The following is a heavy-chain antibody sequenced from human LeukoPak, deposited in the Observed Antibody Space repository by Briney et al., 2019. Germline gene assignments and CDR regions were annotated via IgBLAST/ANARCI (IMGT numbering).Heavy chain of an antibody. CDR1: GGSISSYY. J-gene: IGHJ5*02. V-gene: IGHV4-4*07. D-gene: IGHD2-15*01. CDR2: IYTSGST. Sequence: SEILSLTCTVSGGSISSYYWSWIRQPAGKGLECSGRIYTSGSTNYNPSLKSRVTMSVDTSKNQFSLKLSSVTAADTAVYYCARGDCSGGSCYLDNWFDPWGQGTLVTVSS. CDR3: ARGDCSGGSCYLDNWFDP.